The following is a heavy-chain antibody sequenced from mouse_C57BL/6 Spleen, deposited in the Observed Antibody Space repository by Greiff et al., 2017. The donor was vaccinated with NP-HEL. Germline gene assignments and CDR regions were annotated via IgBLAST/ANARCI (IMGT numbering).Heavy chain of an antibody. D-gene: IGHD3-3*01. CDR2: IYPGDGDT. V-gene: IGHV1-80*01. CDR1: GYAFSSYW. CDR3: ARKLGNYYAMDY. J-gene: IGHJ4*01. Sequence: QVQLQQSGAELVKPGASVKISCKASGYAFSSYWMNWVKQRPGKGLEWIGQIYPGDGDTNYNGKFKGKATLTADKSSSTAYMQLSSLTSEDSAVYFCARKLGNYYAMDYWGQGTSVTVSS.